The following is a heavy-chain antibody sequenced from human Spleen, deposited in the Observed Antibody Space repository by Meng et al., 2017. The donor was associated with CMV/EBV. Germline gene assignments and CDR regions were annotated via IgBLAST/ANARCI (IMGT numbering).Heavy chain of an antibody. CDR1: GYNFNDYY. J-gene: IGHJ1*01. Sequence: VPMMQSGAELKKPGASAKVSCEASGYNFNDYYIHWVRQAPGQEFQWMGRINPHSGDTSYAQKVQGRVTMTTDASTNTAYLELRSLRSDDTAVYYCARDQQLIPAEYFQHWGPGTLVTVSS. CDR2: INPHSGDT. D-gene: IGHD6-13*01. CDR3: ARDQQLIPAEYFQH. V-gene: IGHV1-2*06.